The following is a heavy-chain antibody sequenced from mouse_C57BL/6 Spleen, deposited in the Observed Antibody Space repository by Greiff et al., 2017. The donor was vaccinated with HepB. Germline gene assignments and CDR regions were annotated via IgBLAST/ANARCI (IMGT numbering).Heavy chain of an antibody. CDR1: GYTFTDYN. Sequence: EVQLQQSGPELVKPGASVKIPCKASGYTFTDYNMDWVKQSHGKSLEWIGDINPNNGGTIYNQKFKGKATLTVDKSSSTAYMELRSLTSEDTAVYYCASRAPAYYSNHWYFDVWGTGTTVTVSS. CDR2: INPNNGGT. D-gene: IGHD2-5*01. CDR3: ASRAPAYYSNHWYFDV. V-gene: IGHV1-18*01. J-gene: IGHJ1*03.